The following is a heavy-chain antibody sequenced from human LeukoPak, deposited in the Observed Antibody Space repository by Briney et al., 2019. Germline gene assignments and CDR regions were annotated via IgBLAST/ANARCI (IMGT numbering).Heavy chain of an antibody. D-gene: IGHD3-22*01. CDR3: ARGPYYYDSSGYYYHAN. Sequence: SVKVSCKASGGTFSSYAISWVRQAPGQGLEWMGGITPIFGTANYAQKFQGRVAITADESTSTAYMELSSLRSEDTAVYYCARGPYYYDSSGYYYHANWGQGTLVTVSS. CDR1: GGTFSSYA. V-gene: IGHV1-69*13. CDR2: ITPIFGTA. J-gene: IGHJ4*02.